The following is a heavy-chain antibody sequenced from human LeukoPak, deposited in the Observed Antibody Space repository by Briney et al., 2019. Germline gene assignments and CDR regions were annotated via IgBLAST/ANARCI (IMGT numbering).Heavy chain of an antibody. CDR3: ARGVTYYYGSGRYYSRKDAFDI. CDR1: GGSISSYF. J-gene: IGHJ3*02. D-gene: IGHD3-10*01. CDR2: IYSDGST. Sequence: PSETLSLTCTVSGGSISSYFWSWIRQPPGKGLEWLGYIYSDGSTNYNPSLKSRVTISVDTSKNQFSLKLGSVTAADTAVYYCARGVTYYYGSGRYYSRKDAFDIWGQGTMVTVSS. V-gene: IGHV4-59*12.